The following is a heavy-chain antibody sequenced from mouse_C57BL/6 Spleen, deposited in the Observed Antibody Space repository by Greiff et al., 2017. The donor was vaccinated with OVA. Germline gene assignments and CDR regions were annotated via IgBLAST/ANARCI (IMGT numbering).Heavy chain of an antibody. V-gene: IGHV1-19*01. J-gene: IGHJ4*01. CDR2: INPYNGGT. CDR1: GYTFTDYY. CDR3: AREPTVDYAMDY. D-gene: IGHD1-1*01. Sequence: EVQLQESGPVLVKPGASVKMSCKASGYTFTDYYMNWVKQSHGKSLEWIGVINPYNGGTSYNQKFKGKATLTVDKSSSTAYMELNSLTSEDSAVYYCAREPTVDYAMDYWGQGTSVTVSS.